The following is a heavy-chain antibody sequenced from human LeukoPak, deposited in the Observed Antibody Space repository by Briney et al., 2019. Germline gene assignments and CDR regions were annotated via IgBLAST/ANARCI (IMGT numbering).Heavy chain of an antibody. V-gene: IGHV3-30*02. Sequence: GGSLRLSCAASGFTFSSYGMHWVRQAPGKGLEWVSFIRYDGSNKYYADPVKGRLTISRDNSKNWLYLQMNSLRAEDTAVYYCAKDLIVVVPAAIRIFEEYYYYYMDVWGKGTTVTVSS. CDR1: GFTFSSYG. CDR3: AKDLIVVVPAAIRIFEEYYYYYMDV. CDR2: IRYDGSNK. J-gene: IGHJ6*03. D-gene: IGHD2-2*01.